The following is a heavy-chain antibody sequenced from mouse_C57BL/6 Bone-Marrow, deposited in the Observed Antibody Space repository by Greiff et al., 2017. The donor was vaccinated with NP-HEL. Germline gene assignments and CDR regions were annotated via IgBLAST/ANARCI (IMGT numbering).Heavy chain of an antibody. CDR1: GYTFTSYW. J-gene: IGHJ2*01. CDR3: AREDYGSSPYYFDY. Sequence: QVQLQQSGAELVKPGASVKLSCKASGYTFTSYWMHWVKQRPGQGLEWIGMIHPNSGSTNYNEKFKSKATLTVDKSSSTAYMQLSSLTSEDSAVYYCAREDYGSSPYYFDYWGQGTTLTVSS. CDR2: IHPNSGST. V-gene: IGHV1-64*01. D-gene: IGHD1-1*01.